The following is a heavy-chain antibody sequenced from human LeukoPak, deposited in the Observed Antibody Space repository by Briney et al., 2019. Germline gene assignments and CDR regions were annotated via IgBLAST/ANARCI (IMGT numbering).Heavy chain of an antibody. CDR2: IYTSGST. CDR3: ARDFGSSGPPEPYYFDY. J-gene: IGHJ4*02. CDR1: GGSISSYY. Sequence: SETLSLTCTVSGGSISSYYWSWIRQPAGKGLEWIGRIYTSGSTNYSPSLKSRVTMSVDTSKNQFSLKLSSVTAADTAVYYCARDFGSSGPPEPYYFDYWGQGTLVTVSS. D-gene: IGHD6-19*01. V-gene: IGHV4-4*07.